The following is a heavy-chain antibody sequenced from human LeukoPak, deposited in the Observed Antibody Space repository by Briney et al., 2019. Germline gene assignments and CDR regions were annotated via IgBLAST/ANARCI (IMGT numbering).Heavy chain of an antibody. CDR2: IYYSGST. J-gene: IGHJ4*02. V-gene: IGHV4-59*12. CDR3: ARDFNWNYPFDY. Sequence: PSETLSLTCTVSGGSISRYYWSWIRQPPGKGLEWIGYIYYSGSTDYNPSLKSRVTISVDTSKNQFSLKLSSVTAADTAVYYCARDFNWNYPFDYWGQGTLVTVSS. D-gene: IGHD1-7*01. CDR1: GGSISRYY.